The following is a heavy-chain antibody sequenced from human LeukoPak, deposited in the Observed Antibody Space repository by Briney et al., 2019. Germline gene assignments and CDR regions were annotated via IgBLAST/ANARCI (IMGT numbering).Heavy chain of an antibody. V-gene: IGHV4-61*02. Sequence: SETLSLTCTVSGGSISSGSYYWSWIRQPAGKGLEWIGRIYTSGSTNYNPSLKSRVTISVDTPKNQFSLKLSSVTAADTAVYYCARVGYYDSSGYRGYYYYYYMDVWGKGTTVTVSS. J-gene: IGHJ6*03. CDR3: ARVGYYDSSGYRGYYYYYYMDV. D-gene: IGHD3-22*01. CDR2: IYTSGST. CDR1: GGSISSGSYY.